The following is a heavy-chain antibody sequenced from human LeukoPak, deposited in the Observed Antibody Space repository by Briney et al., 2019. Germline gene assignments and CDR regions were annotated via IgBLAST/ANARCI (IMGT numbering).Heavy chain of an antibody. CDR3: AKDFGRNLGGPGY. J-gene: IGHJ4*02. D-gene: IGHD1-14*01. CDR1: GFTFSTYT. CDR2: ISDNGGRT. V-gene: IGHV3-23*01. Sequence: AGGSLRLSCAASGFTFSTYTMAWVRQAPGGGLEWVSGISDNGGRTYYADSVKGRFAISRDDSKSTLYLQMNSLRGEDTAVYYCAKDFGRNLGGPGYWGRGILVIVSS.